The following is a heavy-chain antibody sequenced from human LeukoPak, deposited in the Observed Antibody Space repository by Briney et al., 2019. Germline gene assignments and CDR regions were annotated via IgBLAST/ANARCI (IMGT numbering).Heavy chain of an antibody. CDR1: GFTFSSYA. Sequence: GGSLRLSCAASGFTFSSYAMTWVRQAPGKGLEWVSSMSSGSRYIYYAGSVRGRFTISRDNAKNSLYLLMNSLRAEDTAVYYCTRDRPTGASRVFVVQWGQGTLVTVSS. V-gene: IGHV3-21*01. CDR3: TRDRPTGASRVFVVQ. J-gene: IGHJ4*02. D-gene: IGHD3-3*01. CDR2: MSSGSRYI.